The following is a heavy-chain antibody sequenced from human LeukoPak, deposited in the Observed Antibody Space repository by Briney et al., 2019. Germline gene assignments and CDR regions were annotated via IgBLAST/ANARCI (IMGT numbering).Heavy chain of an antibody. CDR3: ARLYDYVWGTYRPNFDY. V-gene: IGHV4-39*01. D-gene: IGHD3-16*02. CDR2: IYYSGST. J-gene: IGHJ4*02. Sequence: TSETLSLTCTVSGGSISSSSYYWGWIRQPPGKGLEWIGSIYYSGSTYYNPSLKSRVTISVDTSKNQFSLKLSSVTAADTAVYYCARLYDYVWGTYRPNFDYWGQGTLVTVSS. CDR1: GGSISSSSYY.